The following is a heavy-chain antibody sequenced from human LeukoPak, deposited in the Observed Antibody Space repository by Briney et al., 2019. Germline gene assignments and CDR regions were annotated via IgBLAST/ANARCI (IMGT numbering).Heavy chain of an antibody. Sequence: GRSLRLSCAASGFTFSSYAMHWVRQAPGKGLEWVAVISYDGSNKYYADSVKGRFTISRDNSKNTLYLQMNSLRAEDTAVYYCARVSSGCYYDYWGQGTLVTVSS. CDR3: ARVSSGCYYDY. CDR1: GFTFSSYA. V-gene: IGHV3-30-3*01. J-gene: IGHJ4*02. D-gene: IGHD6-19*01. CDR2: ISYDGSNK.